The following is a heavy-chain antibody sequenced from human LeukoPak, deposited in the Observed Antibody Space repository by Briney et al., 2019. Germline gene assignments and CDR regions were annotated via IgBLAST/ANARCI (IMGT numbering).Heavy chain of an antibody. CDR1: GFTFSTYW. CDR2: IKPDGSEE. J-gene: IGHJ4*02. CDR3: ARAGVTWGYDY. D-gene: IGHD2-8*01. Sequence: PGGSLRLSCTAPGFTFSTYWMSWVRQAPGKGLEWVANIKPDGSEEYYVDSVKGRFTISRDNAKTSLYLQMNSLRAEDTAVYYCARAGVTWGYDYWGQGTLVTVSS. V-gene: IGHV3-7*01.